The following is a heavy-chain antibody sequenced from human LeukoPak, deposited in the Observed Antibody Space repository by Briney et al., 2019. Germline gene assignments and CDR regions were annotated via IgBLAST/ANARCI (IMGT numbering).Heavy chain of an antibody. CDR3: ARGGDRSFDY. Sequence: SETLSLTCSVSGYSISSGYYWGWIRPPPGKGLEWIGSIDHSGSTYYNPSLKSRVTISVDTSKNQFSLKLSSVTAADTAVYYCARGGDRSFDYWGQGTLVTVSS. V-gene: IGHV4-38-2*02. CDR2: IDHSGST. D-gene: IGHD3-10*01. CDR1: GYSISSGYY. J-gene: IGHJ4*02.